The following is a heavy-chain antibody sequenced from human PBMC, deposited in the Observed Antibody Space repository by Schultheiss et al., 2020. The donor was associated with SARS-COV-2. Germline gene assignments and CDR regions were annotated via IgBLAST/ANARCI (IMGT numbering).Heavy chain of an antibody. V-gene: IGHV4-34*01. CDR1: GGSFSGYY. Sequence: GSLRLSCAVYGGSFSGYYWSWIRQPPGKGLEWIGEIYHSGSTNYNPSLKSRVTISVDTSKNQFSLKLSSVTAADTAVYYCARGTYYYDSSGYYSTPMYYYYGMDVWGQGTTVTVSS. CDR3: ARGTYYYDSSGYYSTPMYYYYGMDV. CDR2: IYHSGST. D-gene: IGHD3-22*01. J-gene: IGHJ6*02.